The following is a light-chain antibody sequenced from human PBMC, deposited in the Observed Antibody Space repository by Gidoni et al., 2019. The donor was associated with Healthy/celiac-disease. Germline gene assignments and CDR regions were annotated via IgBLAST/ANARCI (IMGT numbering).Light chain of an antibody. CDR2: LGS. CDR1: QSLLHSNGYNY. CDR3: MQALQTPLT. J-gene: IGKJ4*01. Sequence: DIVMTRSQLSMPVTAGEPASISCRSSQSLLHSNGYNYLDWYLQKPGQSPQLLIYLGSNRASGVPDRFSGSGSGTDFTLKISRVEAEDVGVYYCMQALQTPLTFGGGTKVEIK. V-gene: IGKV2-28*01.